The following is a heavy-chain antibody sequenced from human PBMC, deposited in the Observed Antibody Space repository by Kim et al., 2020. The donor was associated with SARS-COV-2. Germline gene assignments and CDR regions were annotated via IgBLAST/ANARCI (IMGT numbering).Heavy chain of an antibody. D-gene: IGHD5-12*01. CDR1: GFTFSSYS. CDR2: ISSSSSYI. CDR3: ARGTGKMANAFDI. J-gene: IGHJ3*02. V-gene: IGHV3-21*01. Sequence: GGSLRLSCAASGFTFSSYSMNWVRQAPGQGLEWVSSISSSSSYIYYADSVKGRFTISRDNAKNSLYLQMNSLRAEDTAVYYCARGTGKMANAFDIWGQGTMVTVSS.